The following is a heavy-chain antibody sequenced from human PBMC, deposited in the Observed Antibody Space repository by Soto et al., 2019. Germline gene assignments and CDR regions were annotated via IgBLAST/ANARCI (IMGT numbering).Heavy chain of an antibody. Sequence: SETLSLTCAVYGGSFSGYYWSWIRQPPGKGLEWIGEINHSGSTNYNPSLKSRVTISVDTSKNQFSLKLSSVTAADTAVYYCASLETQPRYFDWLPDDYWGQGTLVTVSS. V-gene: IGHV4-34*01. J-gene: IGHJ4*02. CDR1: GGSFSGYY. D-gene: IGHD3-9*01. CDR2: INHSGST. CDR3: ASLETQPRYFDWLPDDY.